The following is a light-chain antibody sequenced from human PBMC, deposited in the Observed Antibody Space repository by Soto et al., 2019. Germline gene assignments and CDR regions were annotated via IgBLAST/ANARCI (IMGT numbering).Light chain of an antibody. CDR2: DTS. J-gene: IGLJ3*02. V-gene: IGLV7-46*01. CDR1: SGTVTSGHY. Sequence: QAVLTQEPSLTVSPGGTVTLTCGSSSGTVTSGHYPYWFQQKPGQAPRTLIYDTSDKHSWTPARFSGSLIGGKAALTLSGAQPEDEAEYYCLLSYSAVRVFGGGTKVTVL. CDR3: LLSYSAVRV.